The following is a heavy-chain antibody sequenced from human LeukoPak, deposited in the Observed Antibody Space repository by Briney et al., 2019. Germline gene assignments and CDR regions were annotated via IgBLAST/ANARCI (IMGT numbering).Heavy chain of an antibody. D-gene: IGHD3-3*01. V-gene: IGHV3-7*03. J-gene: IGHJ4*02. CDR2: INRDGSEK. CDR1: GFTLSSRW. Sequence: GGSLRLSCVVSGFTLSSRWMMWVRQAPGKGLEWMTNINRDGSEKNYVDSVKGRFTITRDSAENSLYLQMNSLKVEDTAIYYCATYDSWSGYNIAYWGQGTLVTVSS. CDR3: ATYDSWSGYNIAY.